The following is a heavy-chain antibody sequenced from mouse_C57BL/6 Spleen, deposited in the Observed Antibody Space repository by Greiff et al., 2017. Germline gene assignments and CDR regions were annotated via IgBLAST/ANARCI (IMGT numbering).Heavy chain of an antibody. CDR1: GYTFTDYY. CDR3: ARGGFITTVVGDYYAMDY. V-gene: IGHV1-19*01. Sequence: EVQLQQSGPVLVKPGASVKMSCKASGYTFTDYYMNWVKQSHGKSLEWIGVINPYNGGTSYNQKFKGKATLTVDKSSSTAYMELNSLTSEDSAVYYCARGGFITTVVGDYYAMDYWGQGTSVTVSS. J-gene: IGHJ4*01. CDR2: INPYNGGT. D-gene: IGHD1-1*01.